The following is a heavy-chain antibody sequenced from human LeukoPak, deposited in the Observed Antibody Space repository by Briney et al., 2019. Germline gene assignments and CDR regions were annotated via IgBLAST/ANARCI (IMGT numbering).Heavy chain of an antibody. J-gene: IGHJ6*02. CDR2: FDPEDGET. CDR1: GYTFTSYY. Sequence: ASVKVSCKASGYTFTSYYMHWVRQAPGKGLEWMGGFDPEDGETIYAQKFQGRVTMTEDTSTDTAYMELSSLRSEDTAVYYCATIGSRYYYYYGMDVWGQGTTVTVSS. V-gene: IGHV1-24*01. CDR3: ATIGSRYYYYYGMDV. D-gene: IGHD1-26*01.